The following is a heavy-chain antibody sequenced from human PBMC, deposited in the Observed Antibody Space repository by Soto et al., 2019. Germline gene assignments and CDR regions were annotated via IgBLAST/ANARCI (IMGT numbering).Heavy chain of an antibody. V-gene: IGHV3-9*01. Sequence: EVQLVESGGGLVQPGRSLRLSCAASGFTFDDYAMHWVQQAAGKGLEWVSGISWNSGSIGYAESVKGRFTISSDNAKNSLYQQMNRLRDEDTAFYYCANDNSHSDGNFQFDYWGQGTMVTVSS. CDR1: GFTFDDYA. CDR3: ANDNSHSDGNFQFDY. CDR2: ISWNSGSI. D-gene: IGHD1-26*01. J-gene: IGHJ4*02.